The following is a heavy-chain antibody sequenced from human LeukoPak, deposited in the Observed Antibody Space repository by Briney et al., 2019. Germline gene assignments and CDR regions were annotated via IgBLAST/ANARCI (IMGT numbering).Heavy chain of an antibody. Sequence: ASVKVSFKASGGTFSSYAISWVRHAPRQGLELMGVIIPIFGTANYAQKFQGRVTIIADESKSTAYMELSSLRSEDTAVYYCASPGYYDILTGYYNYGGKGTLVTVS. J-gene: IGHJ4*02. D-gene: IGHD3-9*01. CDR2: IIPIFGTA. CDR3: ASPGYYDILTGYYNY. CDR1: GGTFSSYA. V-gene: IGHV1-69*01.